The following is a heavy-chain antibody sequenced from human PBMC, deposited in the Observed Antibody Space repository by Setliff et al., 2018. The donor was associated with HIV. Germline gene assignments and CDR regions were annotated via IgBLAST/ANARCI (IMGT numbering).Heavy chain of an antibody. V-gene: IGHV4-59*01. CDR3: ARSYGYNVDY. J-gene: IGHJ4*02. Sequence: SETLSLTCTVSGDSISSYYWTWIRQPPGKGLEWIGYVYYSGSSNYNPSLQSRVAISVDTSKNQFFLILSSVTAADTAMYYCARSYGYNVDYWGQGKLVTVSS. CDR1: GDSISSYY. D-gene: IGHD3-16*01. CDR2: VYYSGSS.